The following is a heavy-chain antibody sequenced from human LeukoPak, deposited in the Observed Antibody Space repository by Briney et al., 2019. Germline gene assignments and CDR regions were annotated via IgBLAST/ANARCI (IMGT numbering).Heavy chain of an antibody. CDR3: ATLGYCSGGSCYIRLGASREFDY. Sequence: ASVKVSCKVSGYTLTELSMHWVRQAPGKGPEWMGGFDPEDGETIYAQKFQGRVTMTEDTSTDTAYMELSSLRSEDTAVYYCATLGYCSGGSCYIRLGASREFDYWGQGTLVTVSS. J-gene: IGHJ4*02. CDR1: GYTLTELS. D-gene: IGHD2-15*01. CDR2: FDPEDGET. V-gene: IGHV1-24*01.